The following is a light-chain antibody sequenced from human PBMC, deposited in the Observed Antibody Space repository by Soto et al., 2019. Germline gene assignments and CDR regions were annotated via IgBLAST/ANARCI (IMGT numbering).Light chain of an antibody. CDR1: QSVSSSY. CDR2: GAS. J-gene: IGKJ2*01. V-gene: IGKV3-20*01. Sequence: EIVLTQSPGTLSLSPGERATLSCRTSQSVSSSYLAWYQQKPGQAPGLLIYGASNRATGIPDRFSGSGSGTDFTLTISRLEPEDFAVYFCQQYCSSPMYTFGQGTKLEIK. CDR3: QQYCSSPMYT.